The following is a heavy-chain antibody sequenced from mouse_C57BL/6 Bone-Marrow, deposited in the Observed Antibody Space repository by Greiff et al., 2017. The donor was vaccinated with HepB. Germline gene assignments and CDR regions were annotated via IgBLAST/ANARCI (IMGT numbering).Heavy chain of an antibody. CDR1: GFTFSSYA. CDR2: ISSGGDYI. CDR3: TRGLIVTTGFDY. J-gene: IGHJ2*01. Sequence: DVKLQESGEGLVKPGGSLKLSCAASGFTFSSYAMSWVRQTPEKRLEWVAYISSGGDYIYYADTVKGRFTISRDNARNTLYLQMSSLKSEDTAMYYCTRGLIVTTGFDYWGQGTTLTVSS. D-gene: IGHD2-5*01. V-gene: IGHV5-9-1*02.